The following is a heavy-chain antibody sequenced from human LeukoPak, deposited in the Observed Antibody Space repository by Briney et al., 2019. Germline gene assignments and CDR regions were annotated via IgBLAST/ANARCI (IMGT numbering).Heavy chain of an antibody. CDR2: INHSGST. CDR3: ARDTSMVRGVIIKPPGGMEV. Sequence: PSETLSLTCAVYGGSFSGYYWSWIRQPPGKGLEWIGEINHSGSTNYNPSLKSRVTISVDTSKNQFSLKLSSVTAADTAVYYCARDTSMVRGVIIKPPGGMEVWGKGTTVTVSS. V-gene: IGHV4-34*01. J-gene: IGHJ6*04. D-gene: IGHD3-10*01. CDR1: GGSFSGYY.